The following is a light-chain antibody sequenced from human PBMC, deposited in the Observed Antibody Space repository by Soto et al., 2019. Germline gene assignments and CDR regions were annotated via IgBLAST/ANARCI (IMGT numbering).Light chain of an antibody. CDR2: LEGSGSY. Sequence: QTVVTQSSSASASLGSSVKLTCTLSSGHSSYIIAWHQQQPGKAPRYLMKLEGSGSYNKGSGVPDRLSGSSSGADRYLTISNLQSEDEADYYCETWDSNTRVFGGGTKVTVL. V-gene: IGLV4-60*03. CDR1: SGHSSYI. J-gene: IGLJ3*02. CDR3: ETWDSNTRV.